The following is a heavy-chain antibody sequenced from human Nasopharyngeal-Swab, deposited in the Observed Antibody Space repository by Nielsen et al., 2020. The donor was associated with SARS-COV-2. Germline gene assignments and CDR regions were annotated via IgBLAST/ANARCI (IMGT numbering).Heavy chain of an antibody. Sequence: SVKVSCKASGGTFSSYAISWVRQAPGQGLEWMGGIIPIFGTANYAQKFQGRVTITADESTSTAYMELSSLRSEDTAVYYCATYSGSYSGVDYYYGMDVWGQGTTVPSP. J-gene: IGHJ6*02. CDR2: IIPIFGTA. V-gene: IGHV1-69*13. CDR1: GGTFSSYA. D-gene: IGHD1-26*01. CDR3: ATYSGSYSGVDYYYGMDV.